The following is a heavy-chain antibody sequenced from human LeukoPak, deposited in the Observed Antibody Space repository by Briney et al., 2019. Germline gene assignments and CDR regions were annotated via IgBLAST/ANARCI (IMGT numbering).Heavy chain of an antibody. Sequence: GGALRLSCAASGFTFSSYWMSGVRQAPGKGGEWVANIKQDGSEKYYVDSVKGRFTISRDNAKNSLYLQMNSLRAEDTAVYYCARDHSSGWYHPHYFDYWGQGTLVTVSS. CDR1: GFTFSSYW. V-gene: IGHV3-7*01. CDR3: ARDHSSGWYHPHYFDY. CDR2: IKQDGSEK. J-gene: IGHJ4*02. D-gene: IGHD6-19*01.